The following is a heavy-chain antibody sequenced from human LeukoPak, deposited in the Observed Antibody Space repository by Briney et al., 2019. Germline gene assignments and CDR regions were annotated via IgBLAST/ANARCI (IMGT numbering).Heavy chain of an antibody. Sequence: GGSLRLSCAASGFTFSSYWMSWVRQAPGKGLEWVANIKQDGSEKYYVDSVKGRFTTSRDNAKNSLYLQMNSLGAEDTAVYYCARGNWGSHYDTSGPTDYWGQGTLVTVSS. V-gene: IGHV3-7*01. J-gene: IGHJ4*02. D-gene: IGHD3-22*01. CDR2: IKQDGSEK. CDR1: GFTFSSYW. CDR3: ARGNWGSHYDTSGPTDY.